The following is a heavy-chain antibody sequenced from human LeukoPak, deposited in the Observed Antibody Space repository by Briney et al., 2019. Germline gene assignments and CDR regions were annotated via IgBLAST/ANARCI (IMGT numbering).Heavy chain of an antibody. CDR3: ARDPYCSGGSCYSPPDY. V-gene: IGHV1-2*02. CDR2: INPNSGGT. Sequence: ASVKVSCKASGYTFAGYYMHWVRQAPGQGLEWMGWINPNSGGTNYAQKFQGRVTVTRDTSISTAYMELSRLRSDDTAVYYCARDPYCSGGSCYSPPDYWGQGTLVTVSS. D-gene: IGHD2-15*01. CDR1: GYTFAGYY. J-gene: IGHJ4*02.